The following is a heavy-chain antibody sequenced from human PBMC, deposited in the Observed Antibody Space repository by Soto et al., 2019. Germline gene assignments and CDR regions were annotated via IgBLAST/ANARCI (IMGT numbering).Heavy chain of an antibody. J-gene: IGHJ3*02. CDR2: ISYDGSNK. CDR3: AKVGDYVAAFDI. V-gene: IGHV3-30-3*01. Sequence: QVQLVESGGGVVQPGRSLRLSCAASGFTFSSYAMHWVRQAPGKGLEWVAVISYDGSNKYYADSVKGRFTISRDNSKNTLYLQMNSLRAEDTAVYYCAKVGDYVAAFDIWGQGIMVTVSS. D-gene: IGHD4-17*01. CDR1: GFTFSSYA.